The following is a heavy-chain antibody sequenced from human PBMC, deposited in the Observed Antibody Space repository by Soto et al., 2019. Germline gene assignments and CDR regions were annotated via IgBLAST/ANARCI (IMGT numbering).Heavy chain of an antibody. CDR3: AIDSDGGY. Sequence: EVWLSESGGGLVQPGVSLRLSCAASGFNFSIYTMIWVRQAPGKGLEWVSGISATTGNTYYTDSVKGRFTISRDNFENTLFLQMNNLRAEDTALYYCAIDSDGGYWGQGTLVTVSS. CDR2: ISATTGNT. J-gene: IGHJ4*02. CDR1: GFNFSIYT. D-gene: IGHD2-15*01. V-gene: IGHV3-23*01.